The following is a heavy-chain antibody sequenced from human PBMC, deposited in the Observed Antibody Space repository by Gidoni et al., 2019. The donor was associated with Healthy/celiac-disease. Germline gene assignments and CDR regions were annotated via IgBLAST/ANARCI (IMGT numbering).Heavy chain of an antibody. Sequence: QVQLVEYGGGGVQPGRSLRLSWAASGFTFSSYGMHWVRQAPGKGLEWVSVISYDGSNKYYADSVKGRFTISRDNSKNTLYLQMNSLRAEDTAVYYCAKGVYSSSWDGPWSWGQGTLVTVSS. CDR3: AKGVYSSSWDGPWS. J-gene: IGHJ4*02. D-gene: IGHD6-13*01. V-gene: IGHV3-30*18. CDR1: GFTFSSYG. CDR2: ISYDGSNK.